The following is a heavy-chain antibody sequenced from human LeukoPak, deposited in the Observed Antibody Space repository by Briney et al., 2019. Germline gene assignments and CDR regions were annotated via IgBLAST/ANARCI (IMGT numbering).Heavy chain of an antibody. Sequence: SETLSLTCTVSGGSISSYYWSWIRQPPGKGLEWIGYIYTSGSTNYNPSLKSRVTISVDTSKNQFSLKLSSVTAADTAVHYCARLTGGQQLPYYFDYWGQGTLVTVSS. V-gene: IGHV4-4*09. CDR2: IYTSGST. D-gene: IGHD6-13*01. CDR1: GGSISSYY. CDR3: ARLTGGQQLPYYFDY. J-gene: IGHJ4*02.